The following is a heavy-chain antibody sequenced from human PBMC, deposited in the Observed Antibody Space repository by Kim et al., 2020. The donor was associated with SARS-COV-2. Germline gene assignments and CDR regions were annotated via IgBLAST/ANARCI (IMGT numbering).Heavy chain of an antibody. D-gene: IGHD3-3*01. J-gene: IGHJ4*02. CDR3: AREGTPFLDYFDY. V-gene: IGHV3-7*01. Sequence: YVDSVKGRFTISRNNAKNSLYLQMNSLRAEDTAVYYCAREGTPFLDYFDYWGQGTLVTVSS.